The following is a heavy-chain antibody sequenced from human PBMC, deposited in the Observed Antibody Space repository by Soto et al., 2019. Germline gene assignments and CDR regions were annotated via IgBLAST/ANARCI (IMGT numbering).Heavy chain of an antibody. CDR2: MNPNSGNT. V-gene: IGHV1-8*01. D-gene: IGHD2-2*01. CDR3: ARAIRYCSSTSCYGGYYYMDV. J-gene: IGHJ6*03. CDR1: GYTFTSYD. Sequence: ASVKVSCKASGYTFTSYDINWARQATGQGLEWMGWMNPNSGNTGYAQKFQGRVTMTRNTSISTAYMELSSLRSEDTAVYYCARAIRYCSSTSCYGGYYYMDVWGKGTTVTVSS.